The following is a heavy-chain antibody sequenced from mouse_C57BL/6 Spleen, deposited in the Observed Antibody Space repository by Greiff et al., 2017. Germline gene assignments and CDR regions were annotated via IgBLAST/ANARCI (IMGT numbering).Heavy chain of an antibody. CDR2: IWGDGST. CDR3: ASLMTTVVATLDYYAMDY. V-gene: IGHV2-3*01. J-gene: IGHJ4*01. D-gene: IGHD1-1*01. CDR1: GFSLTSNG. Sequence: QVQLKESGPGLVAPSQSLSITCTVSGFSLTSNGVSWVRQPPGKGLEWLGVIWGDGSTNYHSALISRLSISKDHSKSQVFLKLNSLQTDDTATYYCASLMTTVVATLDYYAMDYWGQGTSVTVSS.